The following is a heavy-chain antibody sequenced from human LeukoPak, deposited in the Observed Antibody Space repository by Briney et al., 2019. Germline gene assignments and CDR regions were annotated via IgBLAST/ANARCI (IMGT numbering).Heavy chain of an antibody. V-gene: IGHV1-46*01. J-gene: IGHJ4*02. CDR3: AMGVGAPEDLAVAADFDY. Sequence: ASVKVSCKASGYTFTSYYMHWVRQAPGQGLEWMGLINPTGGSTGYAQKFQGRVTMTRDMSTSTDYRELSSLRSEDTAVYYCAMGVGAPEDLAVAADFDYWGQGTLVTVSS. CDR1: GYTFTSYY. CDR2: INPTGGST. D-gene: IGHD6-19*01.